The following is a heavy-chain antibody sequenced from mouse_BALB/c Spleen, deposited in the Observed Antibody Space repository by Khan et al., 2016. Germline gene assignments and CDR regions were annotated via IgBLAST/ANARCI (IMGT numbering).Heavy chain of an antibody. CDR1: GFSIQDTY. V-gene: IGHV14-3*02. CDR3: ARMYYGDY. Sequence: VRLQQSGAELVKPGASVKLSCTASGFSIQDTYIRWVRQRPEQGLDWIGRIDPPNDNTKYDPKFQGKATITADTSSNTAYLQLSSLTYEDTAVYYCARMYYGDYWGQGTTLTVSS. J-gene: IGHJ2*01. D-gene: IGHD1-1*01. CDR2: IDPPNDNT.